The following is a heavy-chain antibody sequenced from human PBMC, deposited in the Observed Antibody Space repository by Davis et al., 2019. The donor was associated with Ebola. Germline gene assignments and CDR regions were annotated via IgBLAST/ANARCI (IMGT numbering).Heavy chain of an antibody. D-gene: IGHD6-6*01. V-gene: IGHV3-7*01. CDR3: ARAKYYGMDV. J-gene: IGHJ6*04. Sequence: GESLKISCAASGFTFSSYGMHWVRQAPGKGLEWVANIKQDGSEKYYVDSVKGRFTISRDNAKNTLYLQMNSLRAEDTAVYYCARAKYYGMDVWGKGTTVTVSS. CDR1: GFTFSSYG. CDR2: IKQDGSEK.